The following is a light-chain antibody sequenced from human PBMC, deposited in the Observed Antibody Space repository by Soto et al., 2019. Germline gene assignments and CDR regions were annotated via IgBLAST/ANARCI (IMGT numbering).Light chain of an antibody. CDR2: DAS. CDR1: QSVSGSY. CDR3: HQRQSWPRT. Sequence: ENVLTQSPGALSLSPGERATLSCRASQSVSGSYLAWYQQKPGQAPRLLIYDASNRATGIPAKFSGSGSGTDFTLTISDVQPEDFAVYYCHQRQSWPRTFGQGTKVDIK. J-gene: IGKJ1*01. V-gene: IGKV3-11*01.